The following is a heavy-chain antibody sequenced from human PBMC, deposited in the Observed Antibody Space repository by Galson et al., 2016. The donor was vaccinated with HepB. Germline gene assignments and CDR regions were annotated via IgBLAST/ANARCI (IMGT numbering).Heavy chain of an antibody. CDR2: IRSKANNYAT. V-gene: IGHV3-73*01. J-gene: IGHJ4*02. D-gene: IGHD3-3*01. Sequence: SLRLSCAASGFTFSGSAMHWVCQASGNGLEWVGRIRSKANNYATAYAASVKGRFTISRDDSKNTAYLQMNSLKTEDTAVYYCTSLTIFGVVTNYWGQGTLVTVSS. CDR1: GFTFSGSA. CDR3: TSLTIFGVVTNY.